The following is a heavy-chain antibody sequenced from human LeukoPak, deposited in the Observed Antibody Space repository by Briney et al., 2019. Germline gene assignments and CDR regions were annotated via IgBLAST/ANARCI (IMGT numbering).Heavy chain of an antibody. CDR3: AKRGAYYYDSSGYYYDGYYFDY. CDR1: GFTFSSYG. CDR2: IRYDGSNK. Sequence: PGGSLRLSCAASGFTFSSYGMHWVRQAPGKGLEWVAFIRYDGSNKYYADSVKGRFTISRDNSKNTLYLQMNSLRAEDTAVYYCAKRGAYYYDSSGYYYDGYYFDYWGQGTLVTVSS. D-gene: IGHD3-22*01. V-gene: IGHV3-30*02. J-gene: IGHJ4*02.